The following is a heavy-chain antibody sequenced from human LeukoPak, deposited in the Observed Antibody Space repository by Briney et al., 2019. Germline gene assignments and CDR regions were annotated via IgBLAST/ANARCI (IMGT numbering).Heavy chain of an antibody. V-gene: IGHV4-59*08. CDR2: IYYSGST. J-gene: IGHJ4*02. D-gene: IGHD3-9*01. Sequence: SETLSLTCTVSGDSISSYYWTWIRQPPGKGLEWIGYIYYSGSTNYNPSLKSRVTMSVDTSKNQFSLKLSSVTAADTAVYYCARLFPYYDILTGYLYYFDYWGQGTLVTVSS. CDR3: ARLFPYYDILTGYLYYFDY. CDR1: GDSISSYY.